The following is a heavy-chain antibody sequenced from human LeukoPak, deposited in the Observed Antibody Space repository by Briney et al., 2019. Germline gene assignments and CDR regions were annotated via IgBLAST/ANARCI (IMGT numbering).Heavy chain of an antibody. CDR2: IYHSGST. Sequence: SETLSLTCAVSGGSISSSNWWSWVRQPPGKGLEWIGEIYHSGSTNYNPSLKSRVTISVDKSKNQFSLKLSSVTAADTAVYYCASHIPIAAAGQFDYWGQGTLVTVSS. D-gene: IGHD6-13*01. V-gene: IGHV4-4*02. CDR3: ASHIPIAAAGQFDY. J-gene: IGHJ4*02. CDR1: GGSISSSNW.